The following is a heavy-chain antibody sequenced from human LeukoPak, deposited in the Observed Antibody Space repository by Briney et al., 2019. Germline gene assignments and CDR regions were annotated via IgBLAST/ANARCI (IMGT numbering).Heavy chain of an antibody. CDR2: MNPNSGNT. CDR3: AASPSIAAAVPFDY. D-gene: IGHD6-13*01. J-gene: IGHJ4*02. V-gene: IGHV1-8*03. CDR1: GYTFTSYD. Sequence: GASVKVSCKASGYTFTSYDINWVRQATGQGLEWMGWMNPNSGNTGYAQKFQGRVTITRNTSISTAYMELSSLRSEDTAVYYCAASPSIAAAVPFDYWGQGTLVTVSS.